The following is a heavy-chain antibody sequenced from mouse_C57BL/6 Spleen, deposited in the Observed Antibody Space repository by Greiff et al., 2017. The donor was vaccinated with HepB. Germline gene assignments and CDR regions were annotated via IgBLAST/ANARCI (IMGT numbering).Heavy chain of an antibody. V-gene: IGHV3-6*01. D-gene: IGHD1-1*01. CDR3: AKAHSYGSSPYWYFDV. CDR2: ISYDGSN. J-gene: IGHJ1*03. CDR1: GYSITSGYY. Sequence: EVHLVESGPGLVKPSQSLSLTCSVTGYSITSGYYWNWIRQFPGNKLEWMGYISYDGSNNYNPSLKNRISITRDTSKNQFFLKLNSVTTEDTATYYCAKAHSYGSSPYWYFDVWGTGTTVTVSS.